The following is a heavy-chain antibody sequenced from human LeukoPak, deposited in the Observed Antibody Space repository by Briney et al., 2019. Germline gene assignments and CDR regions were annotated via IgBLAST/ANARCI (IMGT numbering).Heavy chain of an antibody. CDR1: GYSFTTFH. J-gene: IGHJ4*02. CDR3: ARDREAIFGVVITYFDY. CDR2: INTDTGNP. D-gene: IGHD3-3*01. Sequence: GASVKVSCKASGYSFTTFHLNWVRQAPGQGLEWMGWINTDTGNPTYAQGFTGRFVFSLDTSVSTAYLQISSLKAEDTAVNYCARDREAIFGVVITYFDYWGQGTLVTVSS. V-gene: IGHV7-4-1*02.